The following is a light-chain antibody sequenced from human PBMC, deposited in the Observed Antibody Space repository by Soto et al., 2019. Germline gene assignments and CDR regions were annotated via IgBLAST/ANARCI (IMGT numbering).Light chain of an antibody. CDR2: GAS. CDR1: QSVSSN. J-gene: IGKJ1*01. Sequence: EIVMTQSPATLSGSPGERATLSCRASQSVSSNLAWYQQKPGQPPRLLIYGASARATGIPARFSGSGSGTEFTLTFSSLLSAYFALYSCQQYNKWPPWTFGQATKEEI. V-gene: IGKV3-15*01. CDR3: QQYNKWPPWT.